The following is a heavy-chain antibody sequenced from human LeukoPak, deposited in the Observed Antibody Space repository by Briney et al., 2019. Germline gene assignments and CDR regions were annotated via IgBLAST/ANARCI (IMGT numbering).Heavy chain of an antibody. CDR2: INHSGST. D-gene: IGHD6-13*01. V-gene: IGHV4-34*01. Sequence: SETLSLTCAVYGGSFSGYYWSWIRQPPGKGLEWIGEINHSGSTNYNPSLKSRVTISVDTSKNQLSLKLSSVTAADTAVYYCARDKRLGIAAAGNFDYWGQGTLVTVSS. J-gene: IGHJ4*02. CDR1: GGSFSGYY. CDR3: ARDKRLGIAAAGNFDY.